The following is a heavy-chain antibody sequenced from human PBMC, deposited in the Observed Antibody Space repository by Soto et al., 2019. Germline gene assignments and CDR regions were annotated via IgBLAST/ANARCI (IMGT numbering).Heavy chain of an antibody. D-gene: IGHD5-12*01. CDR2: IYPGDSDT. J-gene: IGHJ4*02. V-gene: IGHV5-51*01. CDR1: GYSFTSYW. CDR3: ARHTSSGYEPKATPYYFDY. Sequence: PGESLKISCKGSGYSFTSYWIGWVRQMPGKGLEWMGIIYPGDSDTRYSPSFQGQVTISADKSISTAYLQWSSLKASDTAMYYCARHTSSGYEPKATPYYFDYWGQGTLVTVSS.